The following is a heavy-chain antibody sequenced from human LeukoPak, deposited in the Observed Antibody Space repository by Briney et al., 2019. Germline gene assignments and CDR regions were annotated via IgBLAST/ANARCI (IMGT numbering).Heavy chain of an antibody. CDR3: ARDLGGGSYYIDY. Sequence: GGSPRLSCAASGFTFSSYSMIWVRQAPGKGLEWVSSISRTSSYIYYADSLKGRFTISRDNAKNSLYLQMNSLRAEDTAVYYCARDLGGGSYYIDYWGQGTLVTVSS. J-gene: IGHJ4*02. D-gene: IGHD1-26*01. V-gene: IGHV3-21*01. CDR1: GFTFSSYS. CDR2: ISRTSSYI.